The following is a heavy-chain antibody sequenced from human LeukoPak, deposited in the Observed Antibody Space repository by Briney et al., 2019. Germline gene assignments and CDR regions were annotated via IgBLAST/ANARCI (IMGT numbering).Heavy chain of an antibody. D-gene: IGHD6-19*01. CDR1: GYTFTSYY. Sequence: ASVKVSCKASGYTFTSYYMHWVRQAPGQGLEWMGIISPSGGSTSYAQKFQGRVTMTRDTSTSTVYMELSSLGSEDTAVYYCAKDHSSGWYVYYYGMDVWGQGTTVTVSS. J-gene: IGHJ6*02. CDR2: ISPSGGST. CDR3: AKDHSSGWYVYYYGMDV. V-gene: IGHV1-46*01.